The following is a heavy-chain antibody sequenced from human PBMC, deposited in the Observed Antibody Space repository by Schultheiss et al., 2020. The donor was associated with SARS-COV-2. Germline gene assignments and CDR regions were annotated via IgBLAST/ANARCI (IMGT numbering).Heavy chain of an antibody. CDR1: GFTFSSYE. CDR3: ARAWRGGPFDY. D-gene: IGHD3-3*01. V-gene: IGHV3-33*08. J-gene: IGHJ4*02. CDR2: IWYDGINK. Sequence: GGSLRLSCAASGFTFSSYEMNWVRQAPGKGLRWVATIWYDGINKYYADSVKGRFTISRDNAKNSLYLQMNSLRAEDTAVYYCARAWRGGPFDYWGQGTLVTVSS.